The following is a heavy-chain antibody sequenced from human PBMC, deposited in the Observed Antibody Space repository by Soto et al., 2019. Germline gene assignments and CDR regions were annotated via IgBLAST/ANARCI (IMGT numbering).Heavy chain of an antibody. J-gene: IGHJ4*02. V-gene: IGHV4-59*01. Sequence: QVQLQESGPGLVKPSDTLSLTCTVSGAYMRGFYWHWIRQPPGQGLEWIGYIYYSGSSSYNPSLKSRVTISLDTSKSQFSLELSSVPAADTAFYYCARDNGNYDFDFWGQGTLVTVSS. CDR1: GAYMRGFY. D-gene: IGHD1-7*01. CDR2: IYYSGSS. CDR3: ARDNGNYDFDF.